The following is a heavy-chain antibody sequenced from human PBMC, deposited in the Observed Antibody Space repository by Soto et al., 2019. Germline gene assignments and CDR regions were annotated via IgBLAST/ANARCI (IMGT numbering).Heavy chain of an antibody. D-gene: IGHD7-27*01. CDR2: IYYSGST. J-gene: IGHJ6*02. CDR1: GGSISSSSYY. Sequence: SETLSLTCTVSGGSISSSSYYWGWIRQPPGKGLEWIGSIYYSGSTYYNPSLKSRVTISVDTSKNQFSLKLSSVTAADTAVYYCARHFPPETEFIPWGYYYYGMDVWRQGTTVTVSS. V-gene: IGHV4-39*01. CDR3: ARHFPPETEFIPWGYYYYGMDV.